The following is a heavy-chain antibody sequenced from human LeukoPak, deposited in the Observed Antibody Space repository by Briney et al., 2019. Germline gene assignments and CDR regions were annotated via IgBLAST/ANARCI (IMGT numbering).Heavy chain of an antibody. V-gene: IGHV1-46*01. CDR3: ARGGFYYFDY. D-gene: IGHD6-25*01. Sequence: ASVKVSCKASGGTFSSYAISWVRQAPGQGLEWMGIINPSGGSTSYAQKFQGRVTMTRDTSTSTVYMELSSLRSEDTAVYYCARGGFYYFDYWGQGTLVTVSS. CDR2: INPSGGST. J-gene: IGHJ4*02. CDR1: GGTFSSYA.